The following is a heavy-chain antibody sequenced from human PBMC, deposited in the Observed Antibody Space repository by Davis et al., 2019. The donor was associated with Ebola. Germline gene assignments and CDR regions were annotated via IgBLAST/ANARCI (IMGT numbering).Heavy chain of an antibody. Sequence: GESLKISCAASGFTFSNYWMNWVRQAPGKGLEWVANIKQDGSEKNYVDSVKGRFTISRDNARNSLYLQMNSLRAEDTAVYYCANTVTTLRTYYYYGMDVWGQGTTVTVSS. CDR3: ANTVTTLRTYYYYGMDV. CDR2: IKQDGSEK. CDR1: GFTFSNYW. D-gene: IGHD4-17*01. J-gene: IGHJ6*02. V-gene: IGHV3-7*03.